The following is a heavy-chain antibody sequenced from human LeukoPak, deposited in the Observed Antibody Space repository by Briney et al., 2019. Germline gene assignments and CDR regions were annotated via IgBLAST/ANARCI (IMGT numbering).Heavy chain of an antibody. J-gene: IGHJ3*02. D-gene: IGHD4-23*01. V-gene: IGHV3-7*01. CDR1: GFTFSTYW. CDR2: IKQDGSEK. CDR3: RRLGSNSLGALDI. Sequence: GGSLRLSCVASGFTFSTYWMTWVRQAPGKGLDWVANIKQDGSEKYYVDSVEGRFTISRDNAQNSLYLQMNSLTVDDTAVYYCRRLGSNSLGALDIWGQGTMVTVSS.